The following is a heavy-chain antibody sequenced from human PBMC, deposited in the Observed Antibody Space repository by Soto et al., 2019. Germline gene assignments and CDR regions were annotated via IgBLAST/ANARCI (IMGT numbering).Heavy chain of an antibody. CDR2: IYYSGST. CDR3: ARQVVAATDDAFDI. D-gene: IGHD2-15*01. V-gene: IGHV4-39*01. Sequence: SETLSLTCTVSGGSISSSSYYWGWIRQPPGKGLEWIGSIYYSGSTYYNPSLKSRVTISVDTSKNQFSLKLSSVTAADTAVYYCARQVVAATDDAFDIWGQGTMVTVSS. J-gene: IGHJ3*02. CDR1: GGSISSSSYY.